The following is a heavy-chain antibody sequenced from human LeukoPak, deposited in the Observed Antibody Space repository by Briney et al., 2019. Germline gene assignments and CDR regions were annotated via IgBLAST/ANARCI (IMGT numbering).Heavy chain of an antibody. V-gene: IGHV3-9*01. CDR3: ARDLYSSGRKPLDY. CDR2: ISWNSGSI. Sequence: GGSLRLSCAASGFTFDDYAMHWVRQAPGKGLEWVSGISWNSGSIGYADSVKGRFTISRDNAKNSLYLQMNSLRAEDTALYYCARDLYSSGRKPLDYWGQGTLVTVSS. CDR1: GFTFDDYA. D-gene: IGHD6-19*01. J-gene: IGHJ4*02.